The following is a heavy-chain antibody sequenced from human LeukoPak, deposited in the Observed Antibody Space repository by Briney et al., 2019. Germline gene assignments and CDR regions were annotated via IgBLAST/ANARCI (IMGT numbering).Heavy chain of an antibody. V-gene: IGHV3-11*04. J-gene: IGHJ4*02. CDR3: AREPSTTLSL. CDR2: ISSSSSTI. D-gene: IGHD4-11*01. Sequence: GGSLRLSCAASGFTLSDYCMSWIRQAPGKGLEWVSYISSSSSTIYYADSVKGRFTISRDNAKNSLYLQMNSLRAEDTAVYYCAREPSTTLSLWGQGTLVTVSS. CDR1: GFTLSDYC.